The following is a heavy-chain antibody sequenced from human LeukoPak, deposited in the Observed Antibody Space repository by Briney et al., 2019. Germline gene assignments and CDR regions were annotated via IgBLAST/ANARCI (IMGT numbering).Heavy chain of an antibody. CDR1: GFSFSDQY. J-gene: IGHJ3*02. V-gene: IGHV3-11*04. CDR2: IGPTGSKT. Sequence: GGSLRLSCAASGFSFSDQYMSWIRQAPGKGLEWIAYIGPTGSKTSYVESVKGRFTISRDNAKNSLYLQMNSLRAEDTAVYYCARGMAFDIWGQGTMVTVSS. CDR3: ARGMAFDI.